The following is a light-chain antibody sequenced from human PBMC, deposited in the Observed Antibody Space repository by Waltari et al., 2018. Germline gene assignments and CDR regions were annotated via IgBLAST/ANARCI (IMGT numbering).Light chain of an antibody. CDR2: WAS. CDR3: QQYYSTPPIT. J-gene: IGKJ5*01. V-gene: IGKV4-1*01. Sequence: DIVMTQSPASLAVSLGERATINCKSRQSVLYSSTNKNYLAWYQQKPGQPPKLLIYWASTRESGVPDRFSGSGSGTDFTLTISSLQAEDVAVYYCQQYYSTPPITFGQGTRLEIK. CDR1: QSVLYSSTNKNY.